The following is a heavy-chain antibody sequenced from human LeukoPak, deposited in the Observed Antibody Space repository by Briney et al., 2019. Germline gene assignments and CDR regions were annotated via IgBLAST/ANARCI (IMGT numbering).Heavy chain of an antibody. CDR1: GYTFTDYY. V-gene: IGHV1-46*01. Sequence: ASVKVSCKASGYTFTDYYMHWVRQAPGQGLEWMGWINPSGGSTSYAQKFQGRATMTRDTSTSTVYMELSSLRSEDTAVYYCARDFWGYFDYWGQGTLVTVSS. J-gene: IGHJ4*02. D-gene: IGHD3-16*01. CDR2: INPSGGST. CDR3: ARDFWGYFDY.